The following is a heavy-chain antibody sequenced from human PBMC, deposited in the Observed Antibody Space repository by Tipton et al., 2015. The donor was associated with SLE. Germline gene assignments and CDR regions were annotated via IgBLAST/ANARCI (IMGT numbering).Heavy chain of an antibody. CDR3: SSMAGYTYGRTRGWFDP. J-gene: IGHJ5*02. CDR1: GFTFRSSG. Sequence: SLRLSCVASGFTFRSSGIHWVRQAPGKGLEWVAAMWCDKIDKYYADSVKGRFTISRDNSKNTLYLQMNSLKTEDTAVYYCSSMAGYTYGRTRGWFDPWGQGTLVTVSS. CDR2: MWCDKIDK. V-gene: IGHV3-33*01. D-gene: IGHD5-18*01.